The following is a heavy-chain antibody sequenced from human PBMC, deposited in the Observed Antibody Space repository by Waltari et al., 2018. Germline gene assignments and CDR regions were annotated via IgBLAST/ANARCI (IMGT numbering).Heavy chain of an antibody. Sequence: QVQLVESGGGVVQPGRSLRLSCAASGFTFSSYAMHWVRQAPGKGLEWVAVISYDGSNKYYADSVKGRFTISRDNSKNTLYLQMNSLRAEDTAVYYCARDYYSSGSFDYWGQGTLVIVSS. CDR1: GFTFSSYA. J-gene: IGHJ4*02. D-gene: IGHD6-19*01. V-gene: IGHV3-30*01. CDR3: ARDYYSSGSFDY. CDR2: ISYDGSNK.